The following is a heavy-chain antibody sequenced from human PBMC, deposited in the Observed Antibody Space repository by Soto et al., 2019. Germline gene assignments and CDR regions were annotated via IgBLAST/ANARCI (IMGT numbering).Heavy chain of an antibody. Sequence: EVQLVESGGGLVRPGGSLRLSCAASGFSFSAYCFTWVRQTPGKGLEWVANINQDGSERYYVDSVKGRFTISRDNAGKSLYLQMNNLRAEDTAVYYCTRGGCSCEGYCSFDFWGQGTLVTVSS. V-gene: IGHV3-7*01. CDR3: TRGGCSCEGYCSFDF. D-gene: IGHD2-15*01. CDR1: GFSFSAYC. CDR2: INQDGSER. J-gene: IGHJ4*02.